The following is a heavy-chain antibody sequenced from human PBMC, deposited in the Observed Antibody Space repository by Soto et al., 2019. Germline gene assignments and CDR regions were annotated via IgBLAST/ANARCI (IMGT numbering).Heavy chain of an antibody. Sequence: SETLSLTCAVYGESFSDYYWTWIRQPPGKGLEWIGEMNHSGRSNYTPSLKSRVTISVDTSKNQFSLNLRSVTAADTAVYYCARVRRRYYGSGSYYMQPSLDPWSQGILVTVSS. CDR1: GESFSDYY. J-gene: IGHJ5*02. CDR3: ARVRRRYYGSGSYYMQPSLDP. V-gene: IGHV4-34*01. D-gene: IGHD3-10*01. CDR2: MNHSGRS.